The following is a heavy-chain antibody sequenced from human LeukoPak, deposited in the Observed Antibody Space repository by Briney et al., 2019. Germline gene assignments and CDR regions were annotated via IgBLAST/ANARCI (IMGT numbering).Heavy chain of an antibody. D-gene: IGHD5-12*01. CDR1: GGSISSYY. Sequence: SETLSLTCTVSGGSISSYYWSWIRQPAGKGLEWIGRIYTSGSTNYNPSLKSRVTMSVDTSRNQFSLKLSSVTAADTSVYYCXXXXXGXSGYDLFYWGQGTLVTVSS. CDR2: IYTSGST. CDR3: XXXXXGXSGYDLFY. V-gene: IGHV4-4*07. J-gene: IGHJ4*02.